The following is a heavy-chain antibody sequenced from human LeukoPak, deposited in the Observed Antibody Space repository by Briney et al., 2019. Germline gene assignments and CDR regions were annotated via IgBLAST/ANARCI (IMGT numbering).Heavy chain of an antibody. CDR3: AREVGVRYFDLADAFDI. CDR2: IYYSGST. Sequence: SETLSLTCTVSGGSISSYYWSWIRQPPGKGLEWIGYIYYSGSTNYNPSLKSRVTISVDTSKNQFSLKLSSVTAADTAVYYCAREVGVRYFDLADAFDIWGQGTMVTVSS. V-gene: IGHV4-59*01. D-gene: IGHD3-9*01. J-gene: IGHJ3*02. CDR1: GGSISSYY.